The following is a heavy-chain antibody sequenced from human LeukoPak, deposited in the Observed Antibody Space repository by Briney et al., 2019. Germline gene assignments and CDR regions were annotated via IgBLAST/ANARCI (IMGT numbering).Heavy chain of an antibody. J-gene: IGHJ5*02. D-gene: IGHD1-7*01. CDR3: ARFNYIGWFDP. Sequence: SETLSLTCTVSGGSISSGGYYWSWIRQHPGKGLEWIGYIYYSGSTYYNLSLKSRVTISVDTSKNQFSLKLSSVTAADTAVYYCARFNYIGWFDPWGQGTLVTVSS. CDR1: GGSISSGGYY. CDR2: IYYSGST. V-gene: IGHV4-31*03.